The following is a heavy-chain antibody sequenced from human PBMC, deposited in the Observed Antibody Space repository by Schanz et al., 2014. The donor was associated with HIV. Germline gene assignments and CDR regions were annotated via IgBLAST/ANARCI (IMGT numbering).Heavy chain of an antibody. CDR2: ITWNSGSK. CDR1: GFTFDDYA. V-gene: IGHV3-9*01. CDR3: VRDWRPNYDFWSGSIGVIGMDV. D-gene: IGHD3-3*01. Sequence: EVQLVESGGGLVQPGRSLRLSCAASGFTFDDYAMHWVRQAPGKGLEWVSGITWNSGSKGYADSVKGRFTISRDNAKNFLYLQMNSLRAEDTAVYYCVRDWRPNYDFWSGSIGVIGMDVWGQGTTVTVSS. J-gene: IGHJ6*02.